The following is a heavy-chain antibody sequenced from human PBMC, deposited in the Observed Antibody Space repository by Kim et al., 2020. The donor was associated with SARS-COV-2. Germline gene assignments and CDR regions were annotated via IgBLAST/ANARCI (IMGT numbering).Heavy chain of an antibody. CDR3: ATNARGNDVEMATISGMDV. Sequence: SVKVSCKASGGTFSSYAISWVRQAPGQGLEWMGGIIPIFGTANYAQKFQGRVTITADESTSTAYMELSSLRSEDTAVYYCATNARGNDVEMATISGMDVWCQGTTVTVSS. CDR2: IIPIFGTA. CDR1: GGTFSSYA. V-gene: IGHV1-69*13. D-gene: IGHD5-12*01. J-gene: IGHJ6*02.